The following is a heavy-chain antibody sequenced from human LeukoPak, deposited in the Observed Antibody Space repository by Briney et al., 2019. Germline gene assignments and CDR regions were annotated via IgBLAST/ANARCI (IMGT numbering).Heavy chain of an antibody. CDR2: ISTSGSNK. CDR1: GFTLSSYE. V-gene: IGHV3-48*03. D-gene: IGHD1-14*01. CDR3: AGETRDAFDI. Sequence: PGGSLRLSCAPSGFTLSSYEMNWVRQAPGKGREWVSYISTSGSNKYYADSVKGRFTISRDNAKNSLYLQMNSLRAEDTAVYYCAGETRDAFDIWGQGKMVTVSS. J-gene: IGHJ3*02.